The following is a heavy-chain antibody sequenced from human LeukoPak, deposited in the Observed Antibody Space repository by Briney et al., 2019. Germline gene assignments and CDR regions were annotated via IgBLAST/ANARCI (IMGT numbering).Heavy chain of an antibody. J-gene: IGHJ6*02. CDR2: ISSSGSTI. V-gene: IGHV3-48*03. Sequence: HPGGSLRLSCAASGFTFSSYEMNWVRQAPGKGLEWVSYISSSGSTIYYADSVKGRFTISRDNAKNPLYLQMNSLRAEDTAVYYCAREWEEAAPRTYYYYGMDVWGQGTTVTVSS. D-gene: IGHD1-26*01. CDR3: AREWEEAAPRTYYYYGMDV. CDR1: GFTFSSYE.